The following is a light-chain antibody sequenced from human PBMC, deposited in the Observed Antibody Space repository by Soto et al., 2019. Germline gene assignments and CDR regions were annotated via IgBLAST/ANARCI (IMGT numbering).Light chain of an antibody. J-gene: IGLJ2*01. V-gene: IGLV2-11*01. Sequence: QSALTQPRSVSGSPGQSVTISCTGTSSDVGGYNYVSWYQHHPGKAPKLMIYAVGQRPSGVPDRFSGSKSGNTASLTISGLQAEDEADYYCCSYPGFYSVVFGGGTKLTVL. CDR1: SSDVGGYNY. CDR2: AVG. CDR3: CSYPGFYSVV.